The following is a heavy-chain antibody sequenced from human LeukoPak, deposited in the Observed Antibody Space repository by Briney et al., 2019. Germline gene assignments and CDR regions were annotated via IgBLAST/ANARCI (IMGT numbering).Heavy chain of an antibody. D-gene: IGHD3-10*01. V-gene: IGHV3-11*01. CDR2: ISTSGSTK. Sequence: GGSLRLSCAASGFTFSDYYMNWIRQAPGKGLEGVSYISTSGSTKYYADSVKGRFTMSRDNAKNSLYLQMNSLRAEDTAVYYCARNMVRGVIFPLGYWGQGILVTVSS. CDR3: ARNMVRGVIFPLGY. CDR1: GFTFSDYY. J-gene: IGHJ4*02.